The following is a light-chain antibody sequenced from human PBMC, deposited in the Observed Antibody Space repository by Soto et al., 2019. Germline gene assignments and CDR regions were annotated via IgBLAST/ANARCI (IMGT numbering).Light chain of an antibody. V-gene: IGLV7-43*01. CDR2: STN. J-gene: IGLJ2*01. CDR1: TGAVTSGYY. Sequence: QTVVTQEPSLTVSPGGTVTLTCASSTGAVTSGYYPNWFQQRPGQAPRALICSTNNRHSWTPARFSGSLLGGKAALTLSGVQPEDEAEYYCLLFHGDGQVFGGGTKVTVL. CDR3: LLFHGDGQV.